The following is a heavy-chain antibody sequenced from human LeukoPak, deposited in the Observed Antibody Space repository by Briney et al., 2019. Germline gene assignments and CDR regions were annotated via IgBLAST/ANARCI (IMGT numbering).Heavy chain of an antibody. D-gene: IGHD6-13*01. Sequence: ASVKVSCKASGYTLTGYYMHWVRQAPGQGLEWMGWINPNSGGTNYAQKFQGWVTMTRDTSISTAYMELSRLRSDDTAVYYCASHLYSSSWSDAFDIWGQGTMVTVSS. CDR3: ASHLYSSSWSDAFDI. CDR1: GYTLTGYY. CDR2: INPNSGGT. J-gene: IGHJ3*02. V-gene: IGHV1-2*04.